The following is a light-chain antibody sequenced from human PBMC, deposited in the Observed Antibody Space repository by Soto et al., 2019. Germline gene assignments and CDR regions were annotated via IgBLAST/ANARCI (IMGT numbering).Light chain of an antibody. CDR1: QSISTY. J-gene: IGKJ5*01. V-gene: IGKV1-39*01. CDR3: QQSYNTPLT. CDR2: SAS. Sequence: DIQMTQSPSSLSASVGDRVTITCRASQSISTYLNWYQQKPGKAPKLLIYSASNLQSGVPSRFSGSGSGTDFTLTISSLQPEDFATYYCQQSYNTPLTFGQGTRLEIK.